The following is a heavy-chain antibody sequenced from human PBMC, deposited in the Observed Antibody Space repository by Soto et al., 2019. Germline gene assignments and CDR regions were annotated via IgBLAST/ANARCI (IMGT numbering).Heavy chain of an antibody. CDR2: IYYSGST. V-gene: IGHV4-59*08. CDR1: GGSISSYY. Sequence: SETLSLTCTVSGGSISSYYWSWIRQPPGKGLEWIWYIYYSGSTNYNPSLKSRVTISVDMSKNQFSLKLSSVTSADTAVYYCARLGGSYYFDYWGQGTLVTVSS. CDR3: ARLGGSYYFDY. D-gene: IGHD3-16*01. J-gene: IGHJ4*02.